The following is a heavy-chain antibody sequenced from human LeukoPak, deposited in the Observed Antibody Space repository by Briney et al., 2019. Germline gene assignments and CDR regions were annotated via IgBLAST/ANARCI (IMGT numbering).Heavy chain of an antibody. V-gene: IGHV4-38-2*02. CDR3: ARVGYPTQRRVLSTVTIPTAGAFDI. J-gene: IGHJ3*02. CDR2: VNHTGGT. D-gene: IGHD4-17*01. CDR1: GYSISSGYY. Sequence: SETLSLTCTVSGYSISSGYYWGWIRPPPGKGLEWIGEVNHTGGTKYNPSLKSRVSISVDTSKNQFSLRLTSVTAADTAVYHCARVGYPTQRRVLSTVTIPTAGAFDIWGQGTLVTVSS.